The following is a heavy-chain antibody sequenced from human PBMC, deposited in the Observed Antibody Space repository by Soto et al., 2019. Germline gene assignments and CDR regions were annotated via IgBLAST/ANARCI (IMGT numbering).Heavy chain of an antibody. CDR2: ISYDESTT. CDR1: GFSFSRYG. J-gene: IGHJ3*01. Sequence: GGSLRLSCAASGFSFSRYGIHWVRQAPGKGLEWVAVISYDESTTFYADSVKGRFTISRDNSKNTLFLQMNSLRPEDTAVYYCSKAMVGSYDSDAFDVWGQGTMVTVS. V-gene: IGHV3-30*18. CDR3: SKAMVGSYDSDAFDV. D-gene: IGHD5-18*01.